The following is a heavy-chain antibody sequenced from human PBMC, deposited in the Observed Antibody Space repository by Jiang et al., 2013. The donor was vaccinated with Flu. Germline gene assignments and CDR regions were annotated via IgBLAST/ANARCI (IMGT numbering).Heavy chain of an antibody. Sequence: SGPGLVKPSETLSLTCTVSGGSISSYYWSWIRQPPGKGLEWIGYIYYSGSTNYNPSLKSRVTISVDTSKNQFSLKLSSVTAADTAVYYCARVGXGGILYYDFDYWGQGTLVTVS. CDR1: GGSISSYY. V-gene: IGHV4-59*01. CDR2: IYYSGST. CDR3: ARVGXGGILYYDFDY. D-gene: IGHD2-8*01. J-gene: IGHJ4*02.